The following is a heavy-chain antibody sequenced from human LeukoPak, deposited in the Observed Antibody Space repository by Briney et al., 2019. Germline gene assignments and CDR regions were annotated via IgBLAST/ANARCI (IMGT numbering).Heavy chain of an antibody. D-gene: IGHD3-10*02. J-gene: IGHJ4*01. CDR1: GFTFSSYG. CDR2: ISYDGSNK. Sequence: PGGSLRLSCAASGFTFSSYGMHWVRQAPGKGLEWVAVISYDGSNKYYADSVKGRFTISRDNSKNTLYLQMNSLRAEDTAVYYFAKDVLDCSGSYLAGYWGQGTLVTVSS. CDR3: AKDVLDCSGSYLAGY. V-gene: IGHV3-30*18.